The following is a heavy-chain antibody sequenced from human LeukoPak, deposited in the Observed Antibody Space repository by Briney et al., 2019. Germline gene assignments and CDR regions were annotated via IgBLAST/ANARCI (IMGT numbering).Heavy chain of an antibody. Sequence: PSETLSLTCSVSGDSISSRSFYWGWIRQPPGKGLEWIGGIYYSGNTYYNPSLKSRVTLSVDTSKNQSSLKLSSVTAADTAVYYCARHSLDIVVVISATDSWFDPWGQGTLVTVSS. V-gene: IGHV4-39*01. CDR1: GDSISSRSFY. CDR2: IYYSGNT. D-gene: IGHD2-15*01. J-gene: IGHJ5*02. CDR3: ARHSLDIVVVISATDSWFDP.